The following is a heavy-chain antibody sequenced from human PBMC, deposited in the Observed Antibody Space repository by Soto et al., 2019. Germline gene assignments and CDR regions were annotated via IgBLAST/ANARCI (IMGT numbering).Heavy chain of an antibody. CDR3: TTDDPINRN. Sequence: EVQLVESGGGLVRPGGSLRLSCAASGFIFSNAWMSWVRQAPGKGLEWVGRIKSKTNGGTTDYAAPVRGRFSISRDDSKNILYLQMNSLKSEDTAVYYCTTDDPINRNWGQGTLVTVSS. V-gene: IGHV3-15*01. CDR1: GFIFSNAW. CDR2: IKSKTNGGTT. J-gene: IGHJ4*02.